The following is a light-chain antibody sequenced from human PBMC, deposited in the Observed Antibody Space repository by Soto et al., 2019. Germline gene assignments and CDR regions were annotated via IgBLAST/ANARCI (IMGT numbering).Light chain of an antibody. J-gene: IGKJ5*01. CDR2: AAS. V-gene: IGKV3-20*01. CDR3: QQYGTSPIT. CDR1: QTVSSY. Sequence: ENVMTQSPSALSLSVGERATLSCRASQTVSSYLTWYQQRPGKAPRLLIYAASKWATGLPDRFSGSGSGTDFTLTISRLEPEDFALYYCQQYGTSPITFGQGTRLEIK.